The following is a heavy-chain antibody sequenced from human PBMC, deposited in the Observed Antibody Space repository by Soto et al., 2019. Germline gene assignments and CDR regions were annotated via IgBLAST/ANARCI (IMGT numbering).Heavy chain of an antibody. V-gene: IGHV3-74*01. CDR3: VRYPRSVGGSYRRDY. CDR1: GFTFSRYW. Sequence: GGSLRLPWAPSGFTFSRYWMHWIRQAPAKGLVCVSRINSDGSITTYADAVKGRFSISRDNVKIPLYLQMNSLRAEDTAVYYCVRYPRSVGGSYRRDYWRQGTLVTVAS. J-gene: IGHJ4*02. CDR2: INSDGSIT. D-gene: IGHD3-16*02.